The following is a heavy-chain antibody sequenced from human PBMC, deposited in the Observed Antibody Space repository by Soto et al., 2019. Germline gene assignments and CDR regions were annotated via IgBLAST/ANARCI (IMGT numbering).Heavy chain of an antibody. CDR3: ARFGHCSSTSCYPYYYYGMDV. J-gene: IGHJ6*02. CDR2: INHSGST. Sequence: PSETLSLTCAVYGGYFSGYYWSWIRQPPGKGLEWIGEINHSGSTNYNPSLKSRVTISVDTSKNQFSLMLSSVTAADTAVYYCARFGHCSSTSCYPYYYYGMDVWGQGTTVTVSS. CDR1: GGYFSGYY. D-gene: IGHD2-2*01. V-gene: IGHV4-34*01.